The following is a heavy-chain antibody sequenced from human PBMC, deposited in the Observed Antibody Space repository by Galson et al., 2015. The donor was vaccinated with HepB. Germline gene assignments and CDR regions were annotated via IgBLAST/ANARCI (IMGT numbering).Heavy chain of an antibody. V-gene: IGHV1-3*04. J-gene: IGHJ4*02. D-gene: IGHD3-22*01. Sequence: SVKVSCKASGYSFPHHALHWVRQAPGQRLEWMGWINTGNGNTKYSQKFQGRVTITRDTSASIAYMELSSLRSEDSAMYYCARGKGYYDSSGYLDLWGQGTLVTVSS. CDR2: INTGNGNT. CDR3: ARGKGYYDSSGYLDL. CDR1: GYSFPHHA.